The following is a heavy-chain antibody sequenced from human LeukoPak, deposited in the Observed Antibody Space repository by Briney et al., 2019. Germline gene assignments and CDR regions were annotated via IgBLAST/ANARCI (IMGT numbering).Heavy chain of an antibody. CDR2: ISYDGSNK. D-gene: IGHD2-21*02. V-gene: IGHV3-30-3*01. CDR3: ARDGDCGGDCYSSWYFDL. CDR1: GFTFSSYA. J-gene: IGHJ2*01. Sequence: SCKASGFTFSSYAMHWVRQAPGKGLEWVAVISYDGSNKYYADSVKGRFTISRDNSKNTLYLQMNSLRAEDTAVYYCARDGDCGGDCYSSWYFDLWGRGTLVTVSS.